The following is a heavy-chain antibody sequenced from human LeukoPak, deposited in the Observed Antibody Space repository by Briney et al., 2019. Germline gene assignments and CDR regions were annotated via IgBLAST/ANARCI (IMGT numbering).Heavy chain of an antibody. CDR2: INWNGGST. D-gene: IGHD6-19*01. V-gene: IGHV3-20*04. CDR3: ARDQGIAVAGTFDY. Sequence: GGSLRLSCAASGFTFDDYGMSWVRQAPGKGLEWVSGINWNGGSTGYADSVKGRFTISRDNAKNSLYLQMNSLRAEDTALYYCARDQGIAVAGTFDYWGQGTLVTVSS. CDR1: GFTFDDYG. J-gene: IGHJ4*02.